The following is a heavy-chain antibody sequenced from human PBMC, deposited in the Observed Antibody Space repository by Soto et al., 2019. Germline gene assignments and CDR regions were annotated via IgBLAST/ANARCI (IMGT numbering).Heavy chain of an antibody. CDR1: GFTFSSYA. Sequence: QVQLVESGGGVVQPGRSLRLSCAASGFTFSSYAMHWVRQAPGKGLEWVAVISYDGSNKYYADSVKGRFTISRDNSKNTLYLQMNSLRAEDTAVYYCARVPYSSVWYPTPYYFDYWGQGTLVTVSS. CDR2: ISYDGSNK. V-gene: IGHV3-30-3*01. D-gene: IGHD6-19*01. CDR3: ARVPYSSVWYPTPYYFDY. J-gene: IGHJ4*02.